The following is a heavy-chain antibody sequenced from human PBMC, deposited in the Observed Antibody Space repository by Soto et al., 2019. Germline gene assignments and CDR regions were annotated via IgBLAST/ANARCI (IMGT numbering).Heavy chain of an antibody. CDR1: GYTFTSYG. J-gene: IGHJ6*02. CDR2: ISAYNGNT. D-gene: IGHD3-22*01. CDR3: ARVRPYYYDSSGYYRRHYYYSMDV. Sequence: QVQLVQSGAEVKKPGASVKVSCKASGYTFTSYGISWVRQAPGQGLEWMGWISAYNGNTNYAQKLQGRVTMTTDTSTSTAYMVLRSLRCGESGVYFCARVRPYYYDSSGYYRRHYYYSMDVWGQGTTVTDSS. V-gene: IGHV1-18*01.